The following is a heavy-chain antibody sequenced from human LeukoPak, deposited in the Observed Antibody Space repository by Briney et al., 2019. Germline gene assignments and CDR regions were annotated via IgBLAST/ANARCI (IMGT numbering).Heavy chain of an antibody. V-gene: IGHV3-74*01. CDR3: ARARYNNGLDY. J-gene: IGHJ4*02. Sequence: PGGSLRLSCTASGFTFSSYWMHWVRQAPGKGLVWVSHIKTDGSSINYADSVKGRFTISRDNAKNTLYLQMNSLRAEDTAVYYCARARYNNGLDYWDQGTLVTASS. CDR2: IKTDGSSI. D-gene: IGHD1-14*01. CDR1: GFTFSSYW.